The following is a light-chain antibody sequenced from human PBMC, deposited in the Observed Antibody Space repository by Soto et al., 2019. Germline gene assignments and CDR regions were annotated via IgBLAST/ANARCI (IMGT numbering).Light chain of an antibody. CDR1: QSVSSSY. Sequence: EIVLTQSPGTLSLSPGERXPLXWRASQSVSSSYLAWYQQKPGQAPRLLIYGASSRATGIPDRFSGSGSGTDFTLTISRLEPEDFAVYYCQQYGSSGTFGQGTKVDIK. V-gene: IGKV3-20*01. J-gene: IGKJ1*01. CDR2: GAS. CDR3: QQYGSSGT.